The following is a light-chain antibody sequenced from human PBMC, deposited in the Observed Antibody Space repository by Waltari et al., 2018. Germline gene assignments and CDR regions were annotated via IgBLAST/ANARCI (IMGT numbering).Light chain of an antibody. J-gene: IGLJ1*01. V-gene: IGLV1-47*01. CDR3: VTWDDSLGGYYV. Sequence: QSVLTQSPSASGTPGQSVAISCSGATSNIGNNYVYWYQQLPGTAPKLLIYRDSHRPSRVPDRFSGSKSGTSASLAISGLRSEDEADYYCVTWDDSLGGYYVFGTGTKVTVL. CDR2: RDS. CDR1: TSNIGNNY.